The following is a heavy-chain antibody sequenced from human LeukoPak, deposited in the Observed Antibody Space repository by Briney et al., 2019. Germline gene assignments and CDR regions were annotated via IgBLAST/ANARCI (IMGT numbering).Heavy chain of an antibody. J-gene: IGHJ5*02. Sequence: GGSLRLSCAASGFTFSSYAMHWVRQAPGKGLEWVAVISYDGSNKYYADSVKGRFTISRDNSKNTLYLQMNSLGAEDTAVYYCASVSKGAPFDPWGQGTLVTVSS. CDR2: ISYDGSNK. CDR3: ASVSKGAPFDP. D-gene: IGHD4/OR15-4a*01. V-gene: IGHV3-30*04. CDR1: GFTFSSYA.